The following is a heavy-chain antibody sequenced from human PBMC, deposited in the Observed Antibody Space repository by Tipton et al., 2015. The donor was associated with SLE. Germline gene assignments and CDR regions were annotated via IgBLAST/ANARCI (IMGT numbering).Heavy chain of an antibody. V-gene: IGHV4-39*07. J-gene: IGHJ4*02. D-gene: IGHD3-10*01. CDR3: ARPYGSGSFQLDY. Sequence: TLSLTCTVSGGSISSSSYYWGWIRQPPGKGLEWIGSIFYSGSTYYNPSLKSLVTISVDKSKNHFSLRLTSVTAADTAMYYCARPYGSGSFQLDYWGQGTLVTVSS. CDR1: GGSISSSSYY. CDR2: IFYSGST.